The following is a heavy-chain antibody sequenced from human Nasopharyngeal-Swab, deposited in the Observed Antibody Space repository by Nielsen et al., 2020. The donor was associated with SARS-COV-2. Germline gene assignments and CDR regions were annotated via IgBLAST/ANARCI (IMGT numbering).Heavy chain of an antibody. Sequence: ASVKVSCKASGYTFTGYHMHWVRQAPGQGLEWMGRINPNSGGTNYAQKFQGRVTMTRDTSISTAYMELSRLRSDDTAVYYCASPRNRDGYNSFDYWGQGTLVTVSS. CDR1: GYTFTGYH. V-gene: IGHV1-2*06. J-gene: IGHJ4*02. CDR3: ASPRNRDGYNSFDY. D-gene: IGHD5-24*01. CDR2: INPNSGGT.